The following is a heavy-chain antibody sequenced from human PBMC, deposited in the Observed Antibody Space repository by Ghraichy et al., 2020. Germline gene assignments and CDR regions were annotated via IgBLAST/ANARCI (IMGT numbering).Heavy chain of an antibody. D-gene: IGHD6-19*01. V-gene: IGHV3-74*01. J-gene: IGHJ3*01. Sequence: GGSLRLSCEASRFPFSSYWMQWVRQVPGKGLVWVARLNSDGKTTNYADSVKGRFTISRDNAKNTVFLQMNSLRDEDTALYYCARGAGRGWYGLGAFDLWGVGTKVTVSS. CDR1: RFPFSSYW. CDR3: ARGAGRGWYGLGAFDL. CDR2: LNSDGKTT.